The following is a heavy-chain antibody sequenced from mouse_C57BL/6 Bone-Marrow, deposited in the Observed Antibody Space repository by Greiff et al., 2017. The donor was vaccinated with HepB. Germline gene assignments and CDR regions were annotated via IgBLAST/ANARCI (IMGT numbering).Heavy chain of an antibody. V-gene: IGHV1-59*01. J-gene: IGHJ1*03. CDR1: GYTFTSYW. Sequence: QVQLKQPGAELVRPGTSVKLSCKASGYTFTSYWMHWVKQRPGQGLEWIGVIDPSDSYTNYNQKFKGKATLTVDTSSSTAYMQLSSLTSEDSAVYYCARILRRYFDVWGTGTTVTVSS. CDR3: ARILRRYFDV. CDR2: IDPSDSYT.